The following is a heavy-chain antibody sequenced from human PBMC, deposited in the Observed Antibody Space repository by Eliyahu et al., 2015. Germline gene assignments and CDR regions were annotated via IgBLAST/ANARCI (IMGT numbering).Heavy chain of an antibody. CDR3: ASSEYSNYGVDY. V-gene: IGHV4-34*01. CDR2: INHSGST. D-gene: IGHD4-11*01. Sequence: QVQLQQWGAGLLKPSETLSLTCAVXGGSFSGYYWSWIRQPPGKGLEWIGEINHSGSTNYNPSLKSRVTISVDTSKNQFPLKLSSVTAADTAVYYCASSEYSNYGVDYWGQGTLVTVSS. J-gene: IGHJ4*02. CDR1: GGSFSGYY.